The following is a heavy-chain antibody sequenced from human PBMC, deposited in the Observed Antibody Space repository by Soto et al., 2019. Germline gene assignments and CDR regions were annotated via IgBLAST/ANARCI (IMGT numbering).Heavy chain of an antibody. CDR2: IIPFFGTS. CDR1: GGTFSSYP. V-gene: IGHV1-69*01. J-gene: IGHJ6*01. Sequence: QVQLVQSGAEVKKPGSSVKVSCEASGGTFSSYPINWVRQAPGQGLEWMGGIIPFFGTSNYAQKFQGRVTITAEDSTSTAYMELPSLRSEDTAVYYCARVGHITNYGMAVWGQGTTVTVSS. D-gene: IGHD1-26*01. CDR3: ARVGHITNYGMAV.